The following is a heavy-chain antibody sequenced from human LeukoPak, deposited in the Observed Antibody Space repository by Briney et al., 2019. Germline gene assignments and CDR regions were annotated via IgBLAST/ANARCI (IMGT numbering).Heavy chain of an antibody. J-gene: IGHJ4*02. V-gene: IGHV1-46*01. CDR3: ASGLSGTHFDY. Sequence: ASVTVSFKASGRTFTNYYMHWVRQAPGQGHEWLAIINPSATKTNYAQRVQGRITVTRDTPTSTVYMELSSLRSEDTAIYYCASGLSGTHFDYWGQGTLVTVSS. CDR1: GRTFTNYY. D-gene: IGHD1-26*01. CDR2: INPSATKT.